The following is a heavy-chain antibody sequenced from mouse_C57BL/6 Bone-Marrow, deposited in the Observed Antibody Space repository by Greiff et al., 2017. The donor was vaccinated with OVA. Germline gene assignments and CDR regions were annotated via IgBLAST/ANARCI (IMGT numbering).Heavy chain of an antibody. CDR2: INPSNGGT. CDR1: GYTFTSYW. Sequence: QVQLQQPGTELVKPGASVKLSCKASGYTFTSYWMHWVKQRPGQGLEWIGNINPSNGGTNYNEKFKSKATLTVDKSSSTAYMQLSSLTSEDSAVYYGARSLTTVVDPWFAYWGQGTLVTVSA. D-gene: IGHD1-1*01. J-gene: IGHJ3*01. CDR3: ARSLTTVVDPWFAY. V-gene: IGHV1-53*01.